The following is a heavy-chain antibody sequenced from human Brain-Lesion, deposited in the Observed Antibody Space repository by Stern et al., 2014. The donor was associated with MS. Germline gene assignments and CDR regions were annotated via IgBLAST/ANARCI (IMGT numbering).Heavy chain of an antibody. D-gene: IGHD2-2*01. CDR1: GGSISSGGYY. J-gene: IGHJ6*02. CDR3: ARGRVVPGFQYYATDV. V-gene: IGHV4-61*02. Sequence: QLHLQESGPGLVKPSQPLSLSCTISGGSISSGGYYWSWIRQPAGKGLEWIGRIFNSGSTSDTPSHKSRVTISIDPSKNQFSRWLTSMAAADTAVYYCARGRVVPGFQYYATDVWGQGTTVIVSS. CDR2: IFNSGST.